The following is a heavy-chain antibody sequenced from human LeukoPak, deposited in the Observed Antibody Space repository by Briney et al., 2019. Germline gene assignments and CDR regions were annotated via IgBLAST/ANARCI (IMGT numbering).Heavy chain of an antibody. CDR2: IYYSGST. D-gene: IGHD2-2*02. J-gene: IGHJ3*02. Sequence: PSETLSLTCTVSGGSISGYYWGWIRQPPGKGLEWIGYIYYSGSTNYNPSLKSRVTISVDTSKNQFSLKLSSVTAADTAVYYCARDPLQYCSSTSCYREGEAFDIWGQGTMVTVSS. V-gene: IGHV4-59*01. CDR3: ARDPLQYCSSTSCYREGEAFDI. CDR1: GGSISGYY.